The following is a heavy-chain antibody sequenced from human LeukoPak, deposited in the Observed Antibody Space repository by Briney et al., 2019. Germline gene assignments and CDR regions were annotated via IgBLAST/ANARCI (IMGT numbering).Heavy chain of an antibody. CDR1: GYTFTGYY. CDR2: INPNSGGT. Sequence: ASVKVSCKASGYTFTGYYMHWVRQAPGQGLEWMGWINPNSGGTNYARKFQGRVTMTRDTSISTAYMELSRLRSDDTAVYYCAHIGGEQWDWFDPWGQGTLVTVSS. V-gene: IGHV1-2*02. J-gene: IGHJ5*02. CDR3: AHIGGEQWDWFDP. D-gene: IGHD1-26*01.